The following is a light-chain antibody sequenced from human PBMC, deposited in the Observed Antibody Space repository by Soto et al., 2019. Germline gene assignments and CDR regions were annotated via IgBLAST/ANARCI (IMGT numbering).Light chain of an antibody. V-gene: IGLV2-23*02. Sequence: QPPPLFGCPGQWVTPSPPWNRSDVWSYNLVSWYQQHPGKAPKLMIYEVSKRPSGVSNRFSGSKSGNTASLTISGLQAEDEADYYCCSYAGSSTFPYVFGTGTKVTVL. J-gene: IGLJ1*01. CDR3: CSYAGSSTFPYV. CDR1: RSDVWSYNL. CDR2: EVS.